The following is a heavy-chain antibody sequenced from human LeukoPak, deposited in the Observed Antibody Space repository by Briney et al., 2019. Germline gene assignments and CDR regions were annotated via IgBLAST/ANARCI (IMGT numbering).Heavy chain of an antibody. D-gene: IGHD6-6*01. Sequence: LGASLQISCDGSGYTVTSYWIAWVRQLPGKGLEWMGTIYPYDSTTRYSPSFQGQVTISGDKSSSTSYVQWRSLKASDTAMYYCATWEYRSSTMDVWGKGPTVTVSS. J-gene: IGHJ6*03. CDR1: GYTVTSYW. CDR2: IYPYDSTT. CDR3: ATWEYRSSTMDV. V-gene: IGHV5-51*01.